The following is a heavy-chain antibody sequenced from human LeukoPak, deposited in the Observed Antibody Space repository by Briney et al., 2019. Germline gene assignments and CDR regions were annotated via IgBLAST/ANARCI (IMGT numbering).Heavy chain of an antibody. Sequence: PGGSLRLSCAASGFIVSSNYMNWVRQAPGKGLEWVAVISYDGSNKYYADSVKGRLTISRDNSKNTLYLQMNSLRAEDTAVYYCANAPAYYYYMDVWGKGTTVTVSS. CDR1: GFIVSSNY. V-gene: IGHV3-30-3*01. CDR2: ISYDGSNK. D-gene: IGHD2-2*01. CDR3: ANAPAYYYYMDV. J-gene: IGHJ6*03.